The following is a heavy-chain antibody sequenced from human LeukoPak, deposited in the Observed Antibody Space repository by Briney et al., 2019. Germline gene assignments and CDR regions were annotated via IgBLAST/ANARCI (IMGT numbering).Heavy chain of an antibody. CDR1: GGSISSYY. CDR2: IHYSGST. CDR3: ARGVAVAGTVFDY. J-gene: IGHJ4*02. V-gene: IGHV4-59*01. Sequence: SETLSLTCTVSGGSISSYYWSWIRQPLGKGLEWIGYIHYSGSTNYNPSLKSRVTISVDTSKNQFSLKLSSVTAADTAVYYCARGVAVAGTVFDYWGQGTLVTVSS. D-gene: IGHD6-19*01.